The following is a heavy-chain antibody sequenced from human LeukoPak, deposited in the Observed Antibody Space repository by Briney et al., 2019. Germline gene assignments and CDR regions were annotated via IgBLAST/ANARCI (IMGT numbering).Heavy chain of an antibody. CDR1: GFTFGSYA. J-gene: IGHJ4*02. D-gene: IGHD2-15*01. Sequence: GGSLRLSCAASGFTFGSYAMSWVRQAPGKGLEWVSAITGSGDDTFRADSVKGRFTISRDNSKNTLYLQMISLRAEDTAVYYCAKGSANARPYYFDYWGQGTLVTVSS. V-gene: IGHV3-23*01. CDR3: AKGSANARPYYFDY. CDR2: ITGSGDDT.